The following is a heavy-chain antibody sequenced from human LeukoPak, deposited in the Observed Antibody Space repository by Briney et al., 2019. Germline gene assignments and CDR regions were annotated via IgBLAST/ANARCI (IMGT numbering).Heavy chain of an antibody. CDR1: GYSFTGYY. CDR3: AREYYDSSAYNQEAIDY. D-gene: IGHD3-22*01. Sequence: ASVKVSCKASGYSFTGYYMHWVRQAPGQGLEWLGWINPNSGGTNYAQKFQGRVTMTRDTSISTAYMELSRLRSDDTAVYYCAREYYDSSAYNQEAIDYWGQGTLVTVSS. J-gene: IGHJ4*02. CDR2: INPNSGGT. V-gene: IGHV1-2*02.